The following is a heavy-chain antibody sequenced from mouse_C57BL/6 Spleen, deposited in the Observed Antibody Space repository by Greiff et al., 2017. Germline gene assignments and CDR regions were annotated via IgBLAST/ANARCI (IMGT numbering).Heavy chain of an antibody. Sequence: QVQLQQSGPELVKPGASVKISCKASGYTFTSYWMHWVKQRPGQGLEWIGYINPSSGYTKYNQKFKDKATLTADKSSSTAYMQLSSLTYEDSAVYYGARLSLRGWGFAYWGQGTLVTVSA. CDR1: GYTFTSYW. V-gene: IGHV1-7*01. J-gene: IGHJ3*01. CDR3: ARLSLRGWGFAY. D-gene: IGHD1-1*01. CDR2: INPSSGYT.